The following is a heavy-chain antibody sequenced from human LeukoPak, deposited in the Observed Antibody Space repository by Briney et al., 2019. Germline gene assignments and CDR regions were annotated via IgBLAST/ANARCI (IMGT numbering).Heavy chain of an antibody. J-gene: IGHJ4*02. CDR2: ISYDGSNK. CDR3: ARGVVTAISTGYYFDY. V-gene: IGHV3-30*19. CDR1: GFTFSSYG. Sequence: GGSLRLSCAASGFTFSSYGMHWVRQAPGKGLEWVAVISYDGSNKYYADSVKGRFTISRDNSKNTLYLQMNSLRAEDTAVYYCARGVVTAISTGYYFDYWGQGTLVTVSS. D-gene: IGHD2-21*02.